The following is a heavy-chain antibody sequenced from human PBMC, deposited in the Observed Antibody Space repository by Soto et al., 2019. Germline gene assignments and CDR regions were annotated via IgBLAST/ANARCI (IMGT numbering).Heavy chain of an antibody. D-gene: IGHD3-3*01. CDR1: GFTFGDFG. CDR2: ISYDGSNL. CDR3: TILGGGTTGEVDS. Sequence: QMQLVESGGGVVQPGGSLTLSCAGSGFTFGDFGMHWVRQAPGKGLEWLAVISYDGSNLSYEDSVKGRFTISRDNSKDTLYLHLSSLRPEDSALYYCTILGGGTTGEVDSWGQGTLVSVSS. V-gene: IGHV3-30*03. J-gene: IGHJ5*02.